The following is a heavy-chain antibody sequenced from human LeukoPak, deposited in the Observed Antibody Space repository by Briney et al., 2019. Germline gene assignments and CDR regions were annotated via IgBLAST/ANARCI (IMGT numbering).Heavy chain of an antibody. J-gene: IGHJ4*02. V-gene: IGHV3-48*01. Sequence: GGSLRLSCAASGFTFSSYSMNWVRQAPGKGLEWVSYISSSSSTIYYADSVKGRFTISRDNAKNSLYLQMNSLRAEDTAVYYCARDESGSYYDFDYWGQGTPVTVSS. CDR1: GFTFSSYS. CDR2: ISSSSSTI. CDR3: ARDESGSYYDFDY. D-gene: IGHD1-26*01.